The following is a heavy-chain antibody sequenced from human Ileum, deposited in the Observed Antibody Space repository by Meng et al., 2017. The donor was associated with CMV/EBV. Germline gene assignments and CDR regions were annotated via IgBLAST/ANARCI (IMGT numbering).Heavy chain of an antibody. V-gene: IGHV4-4*07. J-gene: IGHJ4*02. CDR2: VYSSGST. CDR3: ARGSSSWAFDY. CDR1: GGSCGGYY. Sequence: QVQLPGTGPGLVKPSGTLSLTCTFSGGSCGGYYWSWIRQPATKGLEWIGLVYSSGSTDYNPSLQSRVTMSVDTSKNQFSLKLSSVTAADTAVYYCARGSSSWAFDYWGQGTLVTVSS. D-gene: IGHD2-2*01.